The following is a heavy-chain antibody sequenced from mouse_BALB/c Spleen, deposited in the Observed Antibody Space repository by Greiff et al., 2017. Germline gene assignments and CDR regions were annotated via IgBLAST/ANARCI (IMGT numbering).Heavy chain of an antibody. D-gene: IGHD5-5*01. CDR1: GFTFSSYG. Sequence: EVKVVESGGDLVKPGGSLKLSCAASGFTFSSYGMSWVRQTPDKRLEWVATISSGGSYTYYPDSVKGRFTISRDNAKNTLYLQMSSLKSEDTAMYYCARQTTAMDYWGQGTSVTVSS. J-gene: IGHJ4*01. CDR2: ISSGGSYT. V-gene: IGHV5-6*01. CDR3: ARQTTAMDY.